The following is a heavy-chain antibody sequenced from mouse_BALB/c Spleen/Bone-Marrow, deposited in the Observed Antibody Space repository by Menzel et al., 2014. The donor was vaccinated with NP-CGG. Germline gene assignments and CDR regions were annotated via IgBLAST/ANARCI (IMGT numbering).Heavy chain of an antibody. CDR2: ILPGSDNT. V-gene: IGHV1-9*01. J-gene: IGHJ2*01. Sequence: VQVAESGGELMKPGASVKISCKATGYTFSNYWIQWVKQRPGHGPEWIGEILPGSDNTNYNEKFKGKATFTADTSSNTAYMQLSSLTSEDSAVYYCARGNPFDFWGQGTTLTVSS. CDR1: GYTFSNYW. CDR3: ARGNPFDF.